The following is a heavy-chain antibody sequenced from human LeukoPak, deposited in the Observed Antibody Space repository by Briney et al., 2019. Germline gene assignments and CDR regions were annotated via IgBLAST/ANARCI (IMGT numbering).Heavy chain of an antibody. CDR3: ARGLGKRGSSFDY. Sequence: PSETLSLTCAVYGGSFSGYYWSWIRQPPGKGLEWIGEINHSGSTNYNPSLKSRVTISVDTSKNQFSLKLSSVTAADTAVCYCARGLGKRGSSFDYWGQGTLVTVSS. D-gene: IGHD5-12*01. V-gene: IGHV4-34*01. J-gene: IGHJ4*02. CDR1: GGSFSGYY. CDR2: INHSGST.